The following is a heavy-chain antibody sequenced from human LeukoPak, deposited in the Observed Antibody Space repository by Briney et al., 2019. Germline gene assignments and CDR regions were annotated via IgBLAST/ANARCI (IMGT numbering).Heavy chain of an antibody. J-gene: IGHJ6*02. V-gene: IGHV1-69*04. Sequence: ASVKVSCKASGGTFSSYAISWVRPAPGQGLEWMGRIIPILGIANYAQKFQGRVTITADKSTSTAYMELSSLRSEDTAVYYCARAINYYYGMDVWGQGTTVTVSS. CDR1: GGTFSSYA. CDR3: ARAINYYYGMDV. CDR2: IIPILGIA.